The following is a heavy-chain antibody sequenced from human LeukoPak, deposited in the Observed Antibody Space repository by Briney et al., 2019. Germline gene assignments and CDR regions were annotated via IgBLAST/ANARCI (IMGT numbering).Heavy chain of an antibody. V-gene: IGHV1-18*01. Sequence: GASVKVSRKASGYTFTSYGISWVRKAPGQGLEWMGWISAYNGNTNYAQKLQGRVTMTTDTSTSTAYMELRSLRSDDTAVYYCARGPTYYDFWSGYYNDYWGQGTLVTVSS. CDR3: ARGPTYYDFWSGYYNDY. J-gene: IGHJ4*02. CDR2: ISAYNGNT. D-gene: IGHD3-3*01. CDR1: GYTFTSYG.